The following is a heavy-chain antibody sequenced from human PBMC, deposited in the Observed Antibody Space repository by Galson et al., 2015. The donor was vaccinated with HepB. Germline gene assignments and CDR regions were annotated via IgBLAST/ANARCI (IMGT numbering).Heavy chain of an antibody. V-gene: IGHV3-30*18. Sequence: SLRLSCAASGFTFSSYGMHWVRQAPGKGLEWVAVISYDGSNKYYADSVKGRFTISRDNSKNTLYLQMNSLRAEDTAVYYCAKDPYDFWSGYTGYCYYMDVWGKGTTVTVSS. CDR2: ISYDGSNK. J-gene: IGHJ6*03. CDR3: AKDPYDFWSGYTGYCYYMDV. CDR1: GFTFSSYG. D-gene: IGHD3-3*01.